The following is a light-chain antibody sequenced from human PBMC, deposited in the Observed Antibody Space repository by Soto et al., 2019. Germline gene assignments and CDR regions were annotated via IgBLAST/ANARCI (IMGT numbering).Light chain of an antibody. V-gene: IGKV2-30*02. J-gene: IGKJ5*01. CDR3: MQGTHWPIT. CDR2: KVS. Sequence: DVVMTQSPLSLPVTLGQPASNSCRSNQSLVHSDGIAYFSWFQQRPGRSPRRLIYKVSNRDSGVQARFSSSGSGTDFALKISRVEAEDVGFYYCMQGTHWPITFGQGTRLEIK. CDR1: QSLVHSDGIAY.